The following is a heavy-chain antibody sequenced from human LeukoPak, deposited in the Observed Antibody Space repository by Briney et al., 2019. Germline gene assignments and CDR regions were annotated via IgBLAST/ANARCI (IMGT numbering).Heavy chain of an antibody. CDR3: ARHRPGYRNGYASFDY. D-gene: IGHD5-12*01. V-gene: IGHV5-10-1*01. Sequence: GESLKISCKGSGYSFSTYWISWVRQMPGKGLEWMGRIDPSDSYTNYSPSFQGHVTISPDRSISTAYLQWGSLKASDTAMYYCARHRPGYRNGYASFDYWGQGTLVTVSS. J-gene: IGHJ4*02. CDR1: GYSFSTYW. CDR2: IDPSDSYT.